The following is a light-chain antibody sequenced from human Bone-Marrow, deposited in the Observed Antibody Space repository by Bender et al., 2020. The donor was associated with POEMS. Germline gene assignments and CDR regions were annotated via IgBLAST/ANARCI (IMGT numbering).Light chain of an antibody. Sequence: QSVLTQPPSASGTPGQRVIISCSGSRSNIGSNTVNWYQQLPGTAPKLLIYTNNERPSGVPDRFSGSKSGTSASLAITGLQSDDEAIYFCVAWDASLNGWVFGGGTKLTVL. CDR2: TNN. CDR3: VAWDASLNGWV. CDR1: RSNIGSNT. V-gene: IGLV1-44*01. J-gene: IGLJ2*01.